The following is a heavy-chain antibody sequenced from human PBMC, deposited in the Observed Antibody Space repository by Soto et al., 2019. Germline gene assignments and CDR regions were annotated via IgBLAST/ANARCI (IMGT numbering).Heavy chain of an antibody. J-gene: IGHJ5*02. V-gene: IGHV3-48*01. Sequence: EVQLLESGGGLVQPGGSLRLSCAASGFTFRSFSMNWVRQAPGKGLEWVSYISSSRTNIYYADSVRGRFTISRDDAKDSLYLQMNSLRADDTAVYYCTRSGWLPDRWGQGTLITVSS. CDR3: TRSGWLPDR. D-gene: IGHD3-3*01. CDR2: ISSSRTNI. CDR1: GFTFRSFS.